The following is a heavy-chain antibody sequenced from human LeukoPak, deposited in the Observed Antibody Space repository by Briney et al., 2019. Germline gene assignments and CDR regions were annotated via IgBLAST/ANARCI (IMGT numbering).Heavy chain of an antibody. V-gene: IGHV1-8*01. D-gene: IGHD1-26*01. CDR2: MNPNSGNT. CDR3: ARFYSTGIVGATTGDY. J-gene: IGHJ4*02. Sequence: GASVTVSCKASGGTFTSYDINWVRQATGQGLEWMGWMNPNSGNTGYAQKFQGRVTMTRNTSISTAYMELSSLRSEDTAVYYCARFYSTGIVGATTGDYWGQGTLVTVSS. CDR1: GGTFTSYD.